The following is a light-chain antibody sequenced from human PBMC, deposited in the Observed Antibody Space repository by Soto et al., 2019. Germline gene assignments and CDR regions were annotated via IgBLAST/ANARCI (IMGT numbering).Light chain of an antibody. CDR3: SSYTSSSPYV. CDR2: DVS. CDR1: SSDVGGYNY. J-gene: IGLJ1*01. Sequence: QSALTQPASVSGSPGQSITISCTGTSSDVGGYNYDSWYQQHPGKAPKLMIYDVSNRPSGVSNRFSGSKSGNTASLTISGLQAEDEADYYCSSYTSSSPYVFGPGTKVTVL. V-gene: IGLV2-14*01.